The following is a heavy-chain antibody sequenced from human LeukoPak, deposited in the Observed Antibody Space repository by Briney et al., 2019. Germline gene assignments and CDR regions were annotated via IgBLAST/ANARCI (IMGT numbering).Heavy chain of an antibody. CDR3: AKEGHGLHAFDI. Sequence: GGSLRLSCAASGFIFSNSGMHWVRQAPGKGLDWVGFIWNDGSIEYYPDSVKGRFTISRDNSKNTVYLQMNSLRAEDTAVYYCAKEGHGLHAFDIWGQGTMVTVSS. CDR2: IWNDGSIE. D-gene: IGHD2-8*01. J-gene: IGHJ3*02. CDR1: GFIFSNSG. V-gene: IGHV3-30*02.